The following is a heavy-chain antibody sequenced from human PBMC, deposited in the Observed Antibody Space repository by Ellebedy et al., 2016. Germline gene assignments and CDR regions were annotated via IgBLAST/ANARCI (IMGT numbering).Heavy chain of an antibody. D-gene: IGHD6-13*01. CDR1: GFTFSTYS. J-gene: IGHJ3*02. Sequence: GESLKISCAASGFTFSTYSINWVRQAPGKGLEWVASITSGTGDIYYADSVKGRFTISRDNAKNSLYLQMNSLGAEDTAVYYCAEARTPAVGAFDSWGQGTMVTVSS. V-gene: IGHV3-21*01. CDR2: ITSGTGDI. CDR3: AEARTPAVGAFDS.